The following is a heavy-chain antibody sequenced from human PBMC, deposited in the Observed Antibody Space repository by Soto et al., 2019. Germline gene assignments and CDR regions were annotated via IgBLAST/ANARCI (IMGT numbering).Heavy chain of an antibody. D-gene: IGHD3-22*01. Sequence: QVQLVQSGAEVKKPGASVKVSCKASGYTFTSYGISWVRQAPGQGLEWMGWISAYNGNTNYAQKLQGRVTMTTDTSTSTAYMELRSLRSDDTAVYYCARGNYYDSSGYYYDDYYYGMDVWGQGTTVTVSS. CDR1: GYTFTSYG. CDR2: ISAYNGNT. J-gene: IGHJ6*02. CDR3: ARGNYYDSSGYYYDDYYYGMDV. V-gene: IGHV1-18*01.